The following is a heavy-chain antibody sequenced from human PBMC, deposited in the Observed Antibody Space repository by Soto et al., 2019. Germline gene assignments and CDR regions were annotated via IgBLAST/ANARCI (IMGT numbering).Heavy chain of an antibody. Sequence: DVQVLESGGGLVQPGGSLGLSCAASGFTFSKYAMSWARQAPGKGLEWVSGISSSGDNTYDADSVRGRFTISRDNSKNILYLQMHSLRAEDTAVYYCAKDRYYADYRPDSWGQGTLVTVSS. CDR3: AKDRYYADYRPDS. CDR1: GFTFSKYA. D-gene: IGHD4-17*01. V-gene: IGHV3-23*01. J-gene: IGHJ5*01. CDR2: ISSSGDNT.